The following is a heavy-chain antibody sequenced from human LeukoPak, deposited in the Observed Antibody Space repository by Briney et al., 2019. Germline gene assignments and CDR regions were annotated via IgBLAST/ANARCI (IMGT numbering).Heavy chain of an antibody. J-gene: IGHJ6*02. CDR3: ARDGPDIVVVVAPAYYYYGMDV. CDR2: ISSSSSTI. Sequence: GGSLRLSCAASGFTFSSYSMNWVRQAPGKGLEWVSYISSSSSTIYYADSVKGRFTISRDNAKNSLYLQMNSLRDEDTAVYYCARDGPDIVVVVAPAYYYYGMDVWGQGTTVTVSS. V-gene: IGHV3-48*02. D-gene: IGHD2-15*01. CDR1: GFTFSSYS.